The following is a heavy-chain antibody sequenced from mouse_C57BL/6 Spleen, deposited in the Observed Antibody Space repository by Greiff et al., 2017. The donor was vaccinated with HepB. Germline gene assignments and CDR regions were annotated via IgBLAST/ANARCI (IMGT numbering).Heavy chain of an antibody. CDR1: GFTFSSYG. Sequence: EVMLVESGGDLVKPGGSLKLSCAASGFTFSSYGMSWVRQTPDKRLEWVATISSGGSYTYYPDSVKGRFTISRDNAKNTLYLQMSSLKSEDTAMYYCARQGYYGNYGYFDYWGQGTTLTVSS. D-gene: IGHD2-1*01. CDR2: ISSGGSYT. J-gene: IGHJ2*01. V-gene: IGHV5-6*01. CDR3: ARQGYYGNYGYFDY.